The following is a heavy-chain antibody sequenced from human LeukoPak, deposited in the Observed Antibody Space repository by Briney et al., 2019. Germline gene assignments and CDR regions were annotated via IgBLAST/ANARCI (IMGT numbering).Heavy chain of an antibody. Sequence: ETLSLTCAVYGGSFSGYYWGWIRQPPGKGLEWASAIGDTTYYADSVKGRFTISRDNSKNTLYLQMNNLRAEDAAIYYCAKAYAFVGANYFDYWGQGTLVTVSS. CDR2: IGDTT. D-gene: IGHD1-26*01. CDR1: GGSFSGYY. J-gene: IGHJ4*02. V-gene: IGHV3-53*01. CDR3: AKAYAFVGANYFDY.